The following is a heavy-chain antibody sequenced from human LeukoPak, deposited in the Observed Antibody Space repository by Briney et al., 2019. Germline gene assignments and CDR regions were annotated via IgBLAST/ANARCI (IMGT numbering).Heavy chain of an antibody. J-gene: IGHJ4*02. CDR3: ARDRLNGIPDY. Sequence: PSQTLSLTCTVSGVSLSWGGYYWRGLRAPPGRGLEGIGYIYYSGSTYYNPSLKSRVTISVDTSKNQFSLKLSSVTAADTAVYYCARDRLNGIPDYWGQGTLVTVSS. CDR2: IYYSGST. CDR1: GVSLSWGGYY. V-gene: IGHV4-31*03. D-gene: IGHD1-26*01.